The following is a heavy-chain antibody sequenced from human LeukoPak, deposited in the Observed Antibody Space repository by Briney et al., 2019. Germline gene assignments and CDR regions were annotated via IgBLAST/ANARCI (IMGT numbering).Heavy chain of an antibody. Sequence: GASVKVSCKASGGTFSSYAISWVRQAPGRGLEWMGGIIPIFGTANYAQKFQGRVTITTDESTSTAYMELSSLRSEDTAVYYCARQRMRELRAFDIWGQGTMVTVSS. CDR2: IIPIFGTA. V-gene: IGHV1-69*05. CDR3: ARQRMRELRAFDI. D-gene: IGHD1-26*01. J-gene: IGHJ3*02. CDR1: GGTFSSYA.